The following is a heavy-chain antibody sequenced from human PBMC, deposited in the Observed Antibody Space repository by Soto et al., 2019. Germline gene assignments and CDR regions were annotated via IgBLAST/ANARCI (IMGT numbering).Heavy chain of an antibody. CDR1: GGTFSSYA. Sequence: SVKVSCKASGGTFSSYAISWVRQAPGQGLEWMGGIIPIFGTANYAQKFQGRVTITADESTSTAYMELSSLRAEDTAVYYCAKQRRVAANTIFDYWGQGTLVTVSS. CDR2: IIPIFGTA. CDR3: AKQRRVAANTIFDY. J-gene: IGHJ4*02. D-gene: IGHD6-19*01. V-gene: IGHV1-69*13.